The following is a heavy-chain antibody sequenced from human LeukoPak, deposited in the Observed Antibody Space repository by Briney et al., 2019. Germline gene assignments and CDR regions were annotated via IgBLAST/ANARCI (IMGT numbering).Heavy chain of an antibody. V-gene: IGHV3-53*01. CDR3: ARTPSGYSLADFDY. J-gene: IGHJ4*02. CDR1: GFTVSSNY. CDR2: IYSGGST. Sequence: GGSLRLSCAASGFTVSSNYMSWVRQAPGKGPEWVSVIYSGGSTYYADSVKGRFTISRDNSKNTLYLQMNSLRAEDTAVYYCARTPSGYSLADFDYWGEGTLVTVSS. D-gene: IGHD5-18*01.